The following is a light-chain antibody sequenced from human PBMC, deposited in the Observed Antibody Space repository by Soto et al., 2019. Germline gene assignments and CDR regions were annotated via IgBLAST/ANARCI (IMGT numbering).Light chain of an antibody. CDR1: SSDVGYYNY. Sequence: QSALTQPASVSGSPGQSIAISCTGTSSDVGYYNYVSWYQQHPGKAPNVMIYDVSNRPSRVPDRFSGSKSGNTASLTISGLQAEDEADYYCSSYTSSSTYVFGTGTKVTVL. CDR3: SSYTSSSTYV. J-gene: IGLJ1*01. V-gene: IGLV2-14*01. CDR2: DVS.